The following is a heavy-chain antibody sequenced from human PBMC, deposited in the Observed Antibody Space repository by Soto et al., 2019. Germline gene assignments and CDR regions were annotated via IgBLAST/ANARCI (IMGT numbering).Heavy chain of an antibody. Sequence: PSQTLSLTCVISGDSVSSNSAAWNWIRQSPSRGLEWLGRTYYRSRWYNDYAVSVRSRITVNADTSKNQFSLHLNSVTPEDTAVYYCAGPSSLQWYYMDVWDKGTTVTV. CDR3: AGPSSLQWYYMDV. J-gene: IGHJ6*03. D-gene: IGHD6-19*01. V-gene: IGHV6-1*01. CDR2: TYYRSRWYN. CDR1: GDSVSSNSAA.